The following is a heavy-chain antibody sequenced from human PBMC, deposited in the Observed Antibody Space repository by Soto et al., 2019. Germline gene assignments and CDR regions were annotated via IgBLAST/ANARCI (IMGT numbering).Heavy chain of an antibody. CDR3: AKERIEARPGLSKGMDV. D-gene: IGHD6-6*01. J-gene: IGHJ6*02. V-gene: IGHV3-30*18. CDR2: ISYDGSNK. CDR1: GFTFSSYG. Sequence: PGGSLRLSCAASGFTFSSYGMHWVRQAPGKGLEWVAVISYDGSNKYYADSVKGRFTISRDNSKNTLYLQMNSLRAEDTAVYYCAKERIEARPGLSKGMDVWGQGTTVTVS.